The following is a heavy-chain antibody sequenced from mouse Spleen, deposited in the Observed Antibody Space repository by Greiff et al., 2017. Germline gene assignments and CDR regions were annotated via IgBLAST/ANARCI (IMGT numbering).Heavy chain of an antibody. CDR2: INPSTGGT. CDR1: GYSFTGYY. V-gene: IGHV1-42*01. Sequence: VQLQQSGPELVKPGASVKISCKASGYSFTGYYMNWVKQSPEKSLEWIGEINPSTGGTTYNQKFKAKATLTVDKSSSTAYMQLKSLTSEDSAVYYCASPYYYGSSYEDDYYAMDYWGQGTSVTVSS. D-gene: IGHD1-1*01. CDR3: ASPYYYGSSYEDDYYAMDY. J-gene: IGHJ4*01.